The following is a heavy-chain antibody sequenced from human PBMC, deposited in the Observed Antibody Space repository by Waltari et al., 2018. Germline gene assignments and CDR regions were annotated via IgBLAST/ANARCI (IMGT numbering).Heavy chain of an antibody. V-gene: IGHV3-30*02. CDR3: AKAEARPR. CDR2: ILYEGSNK. J-gene: IGHJ4*02. CDR1: GFTFSSYG. Sequence: QVQLVESGGGVVQPGGSLRLSCAASGFTFSSYGMHWVRQAPGKGLAWVAFILYEGSNKYYADSVKGRFTISRDNSKNTLYLQMNSLRAEDTAVYYCAKAEARPRWGQGTLVTVSS.